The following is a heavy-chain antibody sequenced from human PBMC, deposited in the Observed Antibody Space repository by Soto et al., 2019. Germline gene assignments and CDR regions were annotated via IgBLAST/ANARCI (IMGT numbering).Heavy chain of an antibody. D-gene: IGHD6-13*01. CDR2: ISGSGGST. Sequence: PGGSLRLSCAASGFTFSSYAMSWVRQAPGKGLEWVSAISGSGGSTYYAGSVKGRFTISRENSKNSLYLQMNSLRAGDTAVYYCARGASWSKYYYYYMDVWGKGTTVTVSS. CDR3: ARGASWSKYYYYYMDV. J-gene: IGHJ6*03. CDR1: GFTFSSYA. V-gene: IGHV3-23*01.